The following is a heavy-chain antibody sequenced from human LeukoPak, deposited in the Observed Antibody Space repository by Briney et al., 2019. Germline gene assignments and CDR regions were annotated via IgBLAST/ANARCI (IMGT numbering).Heavy chain of an antibody. CDR2: ISSSSSYI. V-gene: IGHV3-21*01. Sequence: GGSLRLSCAASGFTFSSYSMNWVRQAPGKGLEWVSSISSSSSYIYYADSVKGRFTISRDNAKNSLYLQMNSLRAEDTAVYYCARDANPTTLQQLVLRWFDPWGQGTLVTVSS. CDR1: GFTFSSYS. J-gene: IGHJ5*02. D-gene: IGHD6-13*01. CDR3: ARDANPTTLQQLVLRWFDP.